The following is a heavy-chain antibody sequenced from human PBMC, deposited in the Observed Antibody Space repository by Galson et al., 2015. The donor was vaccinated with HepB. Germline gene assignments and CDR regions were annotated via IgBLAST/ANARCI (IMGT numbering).Heavy chain of an antibody. J-gene: IGHJ3*02. D-gene: IGHD3-10*01. V-gene: IGHV1-46*04. CDR3: ATEDGAEHAFDI. CDR2: INPSGGST. Sequence: SVKVSCKASGYTFTSYYMHWVRQAPGQGLEWMGIINPSGGSTSYAQKLQGRVTMTRDTSTSTVYMELSSLRSEDTAVYYCATEDGAEHAFDIWGQGTMITVSS. CDR1: GYTFTSYY.